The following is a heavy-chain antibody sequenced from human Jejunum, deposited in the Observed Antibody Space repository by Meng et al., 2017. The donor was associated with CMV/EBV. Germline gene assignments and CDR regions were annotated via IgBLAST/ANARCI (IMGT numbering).Heavy chain of an antibody. J-gene: IGHJ4*02. CDR1: GVTGYNYA. Sequence: GVTGYNYAISWVRQAPGQGLEWMGRIIPILGKATYAQRFQGRATITADKFTGTSFLDLSSLRSEDTAVYYCARRDCSGSSCYFEYWGQGTLVTVSS. CDR3: ARRDCSGSSCYFEY. D-gene: IGHD2-2*01. V-gene: IGHV1-69*04. CDR2: IIPILGKA.